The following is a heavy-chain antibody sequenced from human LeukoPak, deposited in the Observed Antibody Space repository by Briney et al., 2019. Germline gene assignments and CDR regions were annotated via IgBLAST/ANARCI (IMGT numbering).Heavy chain of an antibody. CDR2: INHSVST. CDR3: ARGNYDFWSGYYTPGYYYGMDV. J-gene: IGHJ6*02. Sequence: SETLCLTCAVYGGSFSGYYWSWIRQPPGKGLEWIGEINHSVSTNYNPSLKSRVTISVDTSKNQFSLKLSSVTAADTAVYYCARGNYDFWSGYYTPGYYYGMDVWGQGTTVTVSS. D-gene: IGHD3-3*01. CDR1: GGSFSGYY. V-gene: IGHV4-34*01.